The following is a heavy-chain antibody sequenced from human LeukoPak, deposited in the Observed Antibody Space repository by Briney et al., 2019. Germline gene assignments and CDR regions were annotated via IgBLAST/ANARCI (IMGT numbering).Heavy chain of an antibody. CDR1: GGSFSGYY. D-gene: IGHD2-15*01. J-gene: IGHJ5*02. CDR2: INHSGST. CDR3: ARGRRPIVVVVAAYRNWFDP. V-gene: IGHV4-34*01. Sequence: PSETLSLTCAVYGGSFSGYYWSWIRQPPGKGLEWIGEINHSGSTNYNPSLKSRVTISVDTSKNQFSLKLSSVTAADTAVYYCARGRRPIVVVVAAYRNWFDPCGQGTLVTVSS.